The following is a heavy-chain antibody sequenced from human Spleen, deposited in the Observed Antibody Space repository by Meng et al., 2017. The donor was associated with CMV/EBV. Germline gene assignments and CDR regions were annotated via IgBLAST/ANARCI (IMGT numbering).Heavy chain of an antibody. CDR3: AYHDYFDTSGYIDY. CDR1: GYNFSDYY. V-gene: IGHV1-2*02. J-gene: IGHJ4*02. CDR2: MNPNNGDT. Sequence: SGYNFSDYYLQWVRQAPGQGLEWMGWMNPNNGDTNYAQKFQGRVTMTRDTSISTAYMEVERLKSDDTATYYCAYHDYFDTSGYIDYWGQGTLVTVSS. D-gene: IGHD3-22*01.